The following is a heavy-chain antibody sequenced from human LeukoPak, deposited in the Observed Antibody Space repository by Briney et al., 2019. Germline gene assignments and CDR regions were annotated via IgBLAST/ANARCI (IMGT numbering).Heavy chain of an antibody. CDR3: ARDYGDLPARVPYFDY. D-gene: IGHD4-17*01. J-gene: IGHJ4*02. Sequence: GKSLRLSCAASGLTFTGYGIHWVRQAPGQGLEWVAYNSSRSSMIYYADSVKSRVTISRDNAKNLLYLQMKSLRDEDTAMYYCARDYGDLPARVPYFDYWGQGTLVTVSS. CDR1: GLTFTGYG. CDR2: NSSRSSMI. V-gene: IGHV3-48*02.